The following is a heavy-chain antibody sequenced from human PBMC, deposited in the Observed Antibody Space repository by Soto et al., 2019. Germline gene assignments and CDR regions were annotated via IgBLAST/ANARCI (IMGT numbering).Heavy chain of an antibody. V-gene: IGHV3-11*06. CDR2: ISGSSGYT. D-gene: IGHD3-10*01. J-gene: IGHJ6*02. CDR3: ARDRGGYGPPDV. Sequence: QVQLVESGGGLVKPGGSLRLSCAASGFTFSDSYMSWIRQAPGKGLQWVAYISGSSGYTGYADSGKGRFTIPRDNAKNSLYLQMNSLRAEDTAVYYCARDRGGYGPPDVWGQGTTVTVSS. CDR1: GFTFSDSY.